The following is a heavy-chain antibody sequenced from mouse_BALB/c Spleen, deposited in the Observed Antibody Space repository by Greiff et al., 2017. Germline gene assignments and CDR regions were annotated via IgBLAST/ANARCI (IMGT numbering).Heavy chain of an antibody. CDR3: ARDGKIAMDY. CDR2: ISSGSSTI. CDR1: GFTFSSFG. J-gene: IGHJ4*01. V-gene: IGHV5-17*02. Sequence: DVKLVESGGGLVQPGGSRKLSCAASGFTFSSFGMHWVRQAPEKGLEWVAYISSGSSTIYYADTVKGRFTISRDNPKNTLFLQMTSLRSEDTAMYYCARDGKIAMDYWGQGTSVTVSS. D-gene: IGHD2-1*01.